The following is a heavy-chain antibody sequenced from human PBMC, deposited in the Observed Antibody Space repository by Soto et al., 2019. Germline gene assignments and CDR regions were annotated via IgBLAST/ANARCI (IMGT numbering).Heavy chain of an antibody. J-gene: IGHJ6*02. D-gene: IGHD6-6*01. CDR2: MNPNSGNT. CDR1: GYTFTSYD. CDR3: ARVIAARPGYYYYGMDV. V-gene: IGHV1-8*01. Sequence: GAVKVSCQASGYTFTSYDINWVRQATGQGLEWMGWMNPNSGNTGYAQKFQGRVTMTRNTSISTAYMELSSLRSEDTAVYYCARVIAARPGYYYYGMDVWGQGTTVTVSS.